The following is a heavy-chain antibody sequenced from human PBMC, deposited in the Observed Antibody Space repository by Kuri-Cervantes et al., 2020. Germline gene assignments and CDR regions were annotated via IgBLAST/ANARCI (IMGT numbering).Heavy chain of an antibody. CDR1: GGSFSGYY. V-gene: IGHV4-34*01. CDR3: ARGSITRGFWSSGPSYYFKDV. CDR2: INHSGST. D-gene: IGHD3-3*01. Sequence: SETLSLTCAVYGGSFSGYYWTWIRQPPGKGLECIGEINHSGSTNYNPSLKSRVTISVDTSKNQFSLKLSSVTAADMAVFYCARGSITRGFWSSGPSYYFKDVWGRGATVTVSS. J-gene: IGHJ6*03.